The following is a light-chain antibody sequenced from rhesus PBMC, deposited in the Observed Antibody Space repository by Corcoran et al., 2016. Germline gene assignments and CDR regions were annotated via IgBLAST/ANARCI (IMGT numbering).Light chain of an antibody. Sequence: DIQLTQSPSSLSASVGDRVTITCRASQGISSYLAWYQQKSGKAPKLLIYDASHLQSGVPSRVSGSGSGTEFNLTSSSLQPEDFATYYCQPRNSYPFTFGPGTKLDIK. CDR3: QPRNSYPFT. J-gene: IGKJ3*01. CDR2: DAS. CDR1: QGISSY. V-gene: IGKV1-38*01.